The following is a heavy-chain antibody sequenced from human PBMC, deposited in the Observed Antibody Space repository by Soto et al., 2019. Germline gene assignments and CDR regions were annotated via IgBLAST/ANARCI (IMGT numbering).Heavy chain of an antibody. CDR2: INPNSGGT. CDR1: GYTFTGYY. Sequence: ASVKVSCKASGYTFTGYYMHWVRQAPGQGLEWMGWINPNSGGTNYAQKFQGRVAMTRDTSISTAYMELSRLRSDDTAVYYCARGYYDSSGYYVYFYWGQGTLVTVSS. V-gene: IGHV1-2*02. CDR3: ARGYYDSSGYYVYFY. D-gene: IGHD3-22*01. J-gene: IGHJ4*02.